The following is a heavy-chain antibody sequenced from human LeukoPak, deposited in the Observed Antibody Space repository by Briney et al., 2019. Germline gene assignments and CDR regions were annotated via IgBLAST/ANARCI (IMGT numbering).Heavy chain of an antibody. V-gene: IGHV1-69*01. D-gene: IGHD1-20*01. CDR1: GGTFSSYA. CDR2: IIPIFGTA. J-gene: IGHJ4*02. CDR3: ARLGGDNWNPHLVVGFDY. Sequence: SVKVTCKASGGTFSSYAISWVRQAPGQGLEWMGGIIPIFGTANYAQKFQGRVTITADESTSTAYMELSSLRSEDTAVYYCARLGGDNWNPHLVVGFDYWGQGTLVTVSS.